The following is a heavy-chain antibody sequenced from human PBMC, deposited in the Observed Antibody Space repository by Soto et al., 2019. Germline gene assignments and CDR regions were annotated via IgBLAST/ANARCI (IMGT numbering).Heavy chain of an antibody. J-gene: IGHJ4*02. CDR1: GYTFTSYG. CDR3: ARCTRYFDWSLGWYYFDY. Sequence: ASVKVSCKASGYTFTSYGISWVRQAPGQGLEWMGWINAYNGNTNYAQELQGRVTMTTDTSTSTAYMELRSLRSDDTAVYYCARCTRYFDWSLGWYYFDYWGQGTLVTVSS. D-gene: IGHD3-9*01. CDR2: INAYNGNT. V-gene: IGHV1-18*01.